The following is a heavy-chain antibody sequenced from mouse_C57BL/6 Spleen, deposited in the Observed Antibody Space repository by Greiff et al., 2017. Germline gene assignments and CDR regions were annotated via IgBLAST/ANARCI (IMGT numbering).Heavy chain of an antibody. V-gene: IGHV1-69*01. CDR2: IDPSDSYT. J-gene: IGHJ2*01. Sequence: QVQLQQPGAELVMPGASVKLSCKASGYTFTSYWMHWVKQRPGQGLEWIGEIDPSDSYTNYNQKFKGKSTLTVDKSSSTAYMQLSSLTSEDSAVYYCARYSAYYYLDYWGQGTTLTVSS. D-gene: IGHD6-5*01. CDR3: ARYSAYYYLDY. CDR1: GYTFTSYW.